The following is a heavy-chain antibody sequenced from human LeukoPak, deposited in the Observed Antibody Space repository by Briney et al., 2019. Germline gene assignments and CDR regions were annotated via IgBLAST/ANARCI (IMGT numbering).Heavy chain of an antibody. Sequence: GGSLRLSCAASGFTFRSYWTSWVRQAPGKGLEWVADIKQDGSEKYYVDSVKGRFTISTDNAKNSVYLQMNSLRAEDTAVYYCARDVAYNTFDYWGQGTLVTVSS. J-gene: IGHJ4*02. CDR3: ARDVAYNTFDY. V-gene: IGHV3-7*01. CDR2: IKQDGSEK. CDR1: GFTFRSYW. D-gene: IGHD1-14*01.